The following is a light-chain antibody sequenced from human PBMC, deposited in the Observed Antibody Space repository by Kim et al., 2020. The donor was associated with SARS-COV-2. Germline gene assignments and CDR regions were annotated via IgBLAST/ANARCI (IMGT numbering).Light chain of an antibody. V-gene: IGKV3-20*01. Sequence: TPRESAALTCRASQSLSTSYLAWYQQKPGQAPRLLMYDSSKRATGVPDRFSGSGSGTQFTLTISRLEPEDFAVYFCLQYDTSLTFGGGTKVDIK. CDR2: DSS. CDR3: LQYDTSLT. CDR1: QSLSTSY. J-gene: IGKJ4*01.